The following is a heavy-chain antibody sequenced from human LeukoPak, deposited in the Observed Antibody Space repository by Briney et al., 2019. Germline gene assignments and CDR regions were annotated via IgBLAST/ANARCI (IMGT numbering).Heavy chain of an antibody. CDR1: GGSFSGYY. D-gene: IGHD5-18*01. CDR2: INHSGST. V-gene: IGHV4-34*01. CDR3: ARDGSYSYGFFDY. Sequence: SETLSLTCAVYGGSFSGYYWSWIRQPPGKGLEWIGEINHSGSTNYNPSLKSRVTISVDTSKNQFSLKLSSVTAADTAVYYCARDGSYSYGFFDYWGQGTLVTVSS. J-gene: IGHJ4*02.